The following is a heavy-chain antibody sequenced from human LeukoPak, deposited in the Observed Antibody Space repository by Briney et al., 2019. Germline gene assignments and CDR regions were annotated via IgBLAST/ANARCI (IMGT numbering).Heavy chain of an antibody. V-gene: IGHV4-4*07. Sequence: SETLSLTCTVSGGSISSYYWSWIRQPAGKGLEWIGRIYTSGSTNYNPSLKSRVTTSVDTSKNQFSLKLSSVTAADTAVYYCARGTYYYDSSGYRFDPWGQGTLVTVSS. D-gene: IGHD3-22*01. CDR3: ARGTYYYDSSGYRFDP. J-gene: IGHJ5*02. CDR2: IYTSGST. CDR1: GGSISSYY.